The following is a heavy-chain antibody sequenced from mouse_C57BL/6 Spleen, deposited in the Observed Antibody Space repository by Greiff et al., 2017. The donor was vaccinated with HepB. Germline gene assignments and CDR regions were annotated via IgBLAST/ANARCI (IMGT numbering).Heavy chain of an antibody. CDR1: GFTFTDYY. CDR3: ARYKGYDDPWYFDV. Sequence: EVHLVESGGGLVQPGGSLSLSCAASGFTFTDYYMSWVRQPPGKALEWLGFIRNKANGYTTEYSASVKGRFTISRDNSQSILYLQMNALRAEDSATYYCARYKGYDDPWYFDVWGTGTTVTVSS. D-gene: IGHD2-2*01. CDR2: IRNKANGYTT. J-gene: IGHJ1*03. V-gene: IGHV7-3*01.